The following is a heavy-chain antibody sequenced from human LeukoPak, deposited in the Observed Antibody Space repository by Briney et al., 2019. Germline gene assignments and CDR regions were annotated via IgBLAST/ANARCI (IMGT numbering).Heavy chain of an antibody. Sequence: GGSLRLSCAASGFTFSDYYMSWIRQAPGKGLEWVSYISSSSSYTNYADSVKGRFTISRDNAKNSLHLQMNSLRAEDTAVYYCARMLLRDYGDYYFDYWGQGTLVTVSS. D-gene: IGHD4-17*01. V-gene: IGHV3-11*06. CDR2: ISSSSSYT. J-gene: IGHJ4*02. CDR1: GFTFSDYY. CDR3: ARMLLRDYGDYYFDY.